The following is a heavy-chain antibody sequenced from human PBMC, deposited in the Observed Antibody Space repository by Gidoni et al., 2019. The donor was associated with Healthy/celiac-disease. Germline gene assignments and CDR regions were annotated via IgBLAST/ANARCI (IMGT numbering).Heavy chain of an antibody. CDR2: ISYDGSNK. Sequence: AVISYDGSNKYYADSVKGRFTISRDNSKNTLYLQMNSLRAEDTAVYYCAKDLEKYQPYYYGMDVWGQGTTVTVSS. J-gene: IGHJ6*02. CDR3: AKDLEKYQPYYYGMDV. V-gene: IGHV3-30*18. D-gene: IGHD2-2*01.